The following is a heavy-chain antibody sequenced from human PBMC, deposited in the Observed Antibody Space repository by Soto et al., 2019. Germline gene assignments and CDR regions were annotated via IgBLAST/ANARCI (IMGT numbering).Heavy chain of an antibody. Sequence: QVQLVQSGAEVKKPGASVKVSCKTSGYTSTNFGISWVRQAPGQGLEWVGWISGDTGYTSYAQNVQGRVTMTTDTSTNTAYMELWSLRSDDTAVYYCARPSESYRWWFDPWGQGTLVIVSS. J-gene: IGHJ5*02. D-gene: IGHD1-26*01. V-gene: IGHV1-18*01. CDR3: ARPSESYRWWFDP. CDR2: ISGDTGYT. CDR1: GYTSTNFG.